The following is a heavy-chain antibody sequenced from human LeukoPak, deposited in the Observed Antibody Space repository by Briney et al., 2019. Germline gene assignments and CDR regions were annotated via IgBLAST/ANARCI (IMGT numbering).Heavy chain of an antibody. CDR1: GFTFSNYS. CDR2: IGTSSSTI. J-gene: IGHJ4*02. D-gene: IGHD4-23*01. Sequence: PGGSLRLSCAASGFTFSNYSMNWVRQAPGKGLEWVSYIGTSSSTIYYADSVKGRFTISRDNAKNSLYLQMNSLRDGDTAVYYCARHDYGGNSGDYWGQGTLVTVSS. CDR3: ARHDYGGNSGDY. V-gene: IGHV3-48*02.